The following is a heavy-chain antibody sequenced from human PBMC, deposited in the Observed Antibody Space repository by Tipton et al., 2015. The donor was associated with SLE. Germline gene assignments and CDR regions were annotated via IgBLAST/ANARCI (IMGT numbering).Heavy chain of an antibody. CDR2: IYNPGST. D-gene: IGHD4-23*01. V-gene: IGHV4-38-2*02. J-gene: IGHJ5*02. CDR1: GDSINNDYS. CDR3: VREPLLYDDYGGGFDP. Sequence: TLSLTCSVSGDSINNDYSWGWIRQPPGKGLEWIGTIYNPGSTYYNPSLKSRATISVGTSKNQFSLNRSSMSAADTAVYYCVREPLLYDDYGGGFDPWGQGTLVTVSS.